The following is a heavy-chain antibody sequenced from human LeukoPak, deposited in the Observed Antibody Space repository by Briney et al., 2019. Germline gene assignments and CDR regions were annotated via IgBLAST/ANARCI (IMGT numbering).Heavy chain of an antibody. V-gene: IGHV4-34*01. CDR3: ARSYVWGSYRPAEYFQH. J-gene: IGHJ1*01. D-gene: IGHD3-16*02. Sequence: PSETLSLTCTVSGGSISSYYWSWIRQPPGKGLEWIGEINHSGSTNYNPSLKSRVTISVDTSKNQFSLKLSSVTAADTAVYYCARSYVWGSYRPAEYFQHWGQGTLVTVSS. CDR1: GGSISSYY. CDR2: INHSGST.